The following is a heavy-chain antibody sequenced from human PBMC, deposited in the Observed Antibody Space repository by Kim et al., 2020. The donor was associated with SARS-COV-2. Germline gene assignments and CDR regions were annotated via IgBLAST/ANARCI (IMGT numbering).Heavy chain of an antibody. J-gene: IGHJ4*02. D-gene: IGHD5-12*01. CDR1: GGSISSSSYY. CDR3: ARHLVATILDY. CDR2: IYYSGST. Sequence: SETLSLTCTVSGGSISSSSYYWGWIRQPPGKGLEWIGSIYYSGSTYYNPSLKSRVTISVDTSKNQFSLKLSSVTAADTAVYYCARHLVATILDYWGQGTL. V-gene: IGHV4-39*01.